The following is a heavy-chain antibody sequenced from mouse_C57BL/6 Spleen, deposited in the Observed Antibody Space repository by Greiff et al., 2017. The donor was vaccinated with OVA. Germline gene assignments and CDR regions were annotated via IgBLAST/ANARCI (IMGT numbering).Heavy chain of an antibody. D-gene: IGHD3-2*02. CDR1: GYTFTSYW. CDR3: AREAAQAPLYFDY. J-gene: IGHJ2*01. Sequence: QVQLQQPGAELVRPGSSVKLSCKASGYTFTSYWMDWVKQRPGQGLEWIGNIYPSDSETHYNQKFKDKATLTVDKSSSTAYMQLSSLTSEDSAVYYCAREAAQAPLYFDYWGQGTTLTVSS. V-gene: IGHV1-61*01. CDR2: IYPSDSET.